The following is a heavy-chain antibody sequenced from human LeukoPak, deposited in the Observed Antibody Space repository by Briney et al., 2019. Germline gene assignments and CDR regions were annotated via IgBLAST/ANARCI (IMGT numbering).Heavy chain of an antibody. CDR1: GFTFSSYA. CDR3: AKDSHPYYYDSSGYYPLSWFDY. V-gene: IGHV3-23*01. D-gene: IGHD3-22*01. J-gene: IGHJ4*02. CDR2: ISGSGGST. Sequence: GGSRRLSCAASGFTFSSYAMSWVRQAPGKGPEWVSAISGSGGSTYYADSVKGRFTISRDNSKNTLYLQMNSLRAEDTAVYSCAKDSHPYYYDSSGYYPLSWFDYWGQGTLVTVSS.